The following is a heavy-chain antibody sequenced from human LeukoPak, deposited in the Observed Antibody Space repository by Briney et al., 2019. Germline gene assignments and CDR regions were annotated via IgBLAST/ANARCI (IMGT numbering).Heavy chain of an antibody. V-gene: IGHV1-69*13. J-gene: IGHJ4*02. Sequence: ASVKVSCKASGGTFSSYAISWVRQAPEQGLEWMGGIIPIFGTANYAQKFQGRVTITADESTSTAYMELSSLRSEDTAVYYCARGYCSGGSCYYNDYWGQGTLVTVSS. CDR1: GGTFSSYA. CDR3: ARGYCSGGSCYYNDY. CDR2: IIPIFGTA. D-gene: IGHD2-15*01.